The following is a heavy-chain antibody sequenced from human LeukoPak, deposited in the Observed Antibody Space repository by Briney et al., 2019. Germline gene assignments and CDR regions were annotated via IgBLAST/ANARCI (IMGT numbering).Heavy chain of an antibody. CDR2: IYTSGST. V-gene: IGHV4-61*02. Sequence: QVQLQESGPGLVKPSQTLSLTCTVSGGSISSGSYYWSWIRQPAGQGLEWIGRIYTSGSTNYNPSLKSRVTISVDTSKNQFSLKLSSVTAADTAVYYCARVYCSSTSCWFDPWGQGTLVTVSS. J-gene: IGHJ5*02. CDR1: GGSISSGSYY. CDR3: ARVYCSSTSCWFDP. D-gene: IGHD2-2*01.